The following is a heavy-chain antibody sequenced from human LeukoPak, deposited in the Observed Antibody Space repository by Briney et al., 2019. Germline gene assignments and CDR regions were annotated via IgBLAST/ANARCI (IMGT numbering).Heavy chain of an antibody. D-gene: IGHD3-3*01. V-gene: IGHV3-30*02. J-gene: IGHJ4*02. Sequence: SGGSLRLSCAASGISFSTSGMHWVRQSPGKGLEWVTFIRSDGSNKYYAESVKGRFTISRDNAKNSLYLQMNSLRVEDTAVYYCAKKVGGVVISDYWGQGTLVTVSS. CDR3: AKKVGGVVISDY. CDR2: IRSDGSNK. CDR1: GISFSTSG.